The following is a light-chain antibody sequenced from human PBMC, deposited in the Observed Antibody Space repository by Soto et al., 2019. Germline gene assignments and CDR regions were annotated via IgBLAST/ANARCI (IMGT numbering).Light chain of an antibody. J-gene: IGKJ1*01. V-gene: IGKV2-28*01. CDR1: QSLLHSNGYNY. Sequence: DIVMTQSPLSLPVTPGEPASISCRSSQSLLHSNGYNYLDWYLQKPGQSPQLLIYLGSNRASGVPDRFSGSGLGTDFTLKISRVEAADVGVYYGMQALHTWTFGQGTKVEIK. CDR2: LGS. CDR3: MQALHTWT.